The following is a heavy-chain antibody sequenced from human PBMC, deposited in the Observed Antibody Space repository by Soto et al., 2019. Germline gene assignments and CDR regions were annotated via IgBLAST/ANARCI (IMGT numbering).Heavy chain of an antibody. CDR2: ISTYNGNT. CDR3: ARTIAVAGIGYYLDY. CDR1: AYSFSTYA. V-gene: IGHV1-18*04. Sequence: QVQLVQSGADVKKPGASVKVSCEASAYSFSTYAITWVRQAPGQGLEWLGRISTYNGNTNYAAVLQGRVTLTTDASSSTAFMELRSLRSDDTAVYYCARTIAVAGIGYYLDYWGQGTLVTVPS. J-gene: IGHJ4*02. D-gene: IGHD6-19*01.